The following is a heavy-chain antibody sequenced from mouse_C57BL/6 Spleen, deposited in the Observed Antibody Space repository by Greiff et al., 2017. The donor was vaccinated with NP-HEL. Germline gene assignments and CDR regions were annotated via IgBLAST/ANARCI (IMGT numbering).Heavy chain of an antibody. Sequence: EVQVVESGEGLVKPGGSLKLSCAASGFTFSSYAMSWVRQTPEKRLEWVAYISSGGDYIYYADTVKGRFTISRDNARNTLYLQMSSLKSEDTAMYYCTRAITTVEWYFDVWGTGTTVTVSS. CDR3: TRAITTVEWYFDV. J-gene: IGHJ1*03. V-gene: IGHV5-9-1*02. CDR1: GFTFSSYA. CDR2: ISSGGDYI. D-gene: IGHD1-1*01.